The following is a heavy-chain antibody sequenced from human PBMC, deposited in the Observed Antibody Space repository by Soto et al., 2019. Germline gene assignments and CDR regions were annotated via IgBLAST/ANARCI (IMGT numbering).Heavy chain of an antibody. CDR1: GYTFTSYY. CDR3: ARDRVDCRGSNFWRSVEDT. D-gene: IGHD3-16*01. Sequence: QVQLVQSGAEVKKPGASVKVSCKASGYTFTSYYMHWVRQAPGQGLEWMGIIDPSGGGTSYAQKFQGRPTITRDRSASQVYMELRRLRSEDPAVYYCARDRVDCRGSNFWRSVEDTWGQGTLVTVSS. J-gene: IGHJ5*02. CDR2: IDPSGGGT. V-gene: IGHV1-46*01.